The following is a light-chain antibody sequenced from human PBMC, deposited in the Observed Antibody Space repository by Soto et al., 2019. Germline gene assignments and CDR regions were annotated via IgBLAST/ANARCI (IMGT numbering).Light chain of an antibody. J-gene: IGKJ4*01. CDR1: ERISSW. Sequence: DIPMTQFPSTLSASVGDRVTITFRASERISSWLAWYQQKPGKAPKILIYKASTLLSGVPSRFTGSGSGTEFTLTISSLHPDDFATYYCQHYSVFPLTFGGGTKVEI. CDR2: KAS. V-gene: IGKV1-5*03. CDR3: QHYSVFPLT.